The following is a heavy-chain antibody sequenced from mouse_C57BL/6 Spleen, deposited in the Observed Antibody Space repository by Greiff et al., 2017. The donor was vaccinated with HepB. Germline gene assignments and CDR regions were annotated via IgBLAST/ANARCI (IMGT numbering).Heavy chain of an antibody. J-gene: IGHJ4*01. CDR1: GYTFTSYW. D-gene: IGHD1-1*01. CDR3: ARVTTVVSYAMDY. V-gene: IGHV1-55*01. Sequence: VQLQQPGAELVKPGASVKMSCKASGYTFTSYWITWVKQRPGQGLEWIGDIYPGSGSTNYNEKFKSKATLTVDTSSSTAYMQLSSLTSEDSAVYYCARVTTVVSYAMDYWGQGTSVTVSS. CDR2: IYPGSGST.